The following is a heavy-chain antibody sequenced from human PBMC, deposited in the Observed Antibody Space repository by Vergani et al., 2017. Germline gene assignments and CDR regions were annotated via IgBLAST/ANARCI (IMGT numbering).Heavy chain of an antibody. Sequence: EVQLVESGGGLVKPGGSLRLSCAASGFTFSSYSINWVRQAPGKGLEWVSSISSSSSYIYYADSVKGRFTISRDNAKNSLYLQMNSLRAEDTAVYYCAREGCSSTSCYAGWYFDLWGRGTLVTVSS. CDR1: GFTFSSYS. V-gene: IGHV3-21*01. CDR3: AREGCSSTSCYAGWYFDL. D-gene: IGHD2-2*01. CDR2: ISSSSSYI. J-gene: IGHJ2*01.